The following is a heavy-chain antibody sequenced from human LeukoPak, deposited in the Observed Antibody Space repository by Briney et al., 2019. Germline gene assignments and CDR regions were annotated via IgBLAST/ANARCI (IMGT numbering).Heavy chain of an antibody. CDR3: AKSTIAVAGRPEFHY. V-gene: IGHV3-23*01. D-gene: IGHD6-19*01. CDR1: RFTFSSCG. J-gene: IGHJ4*02. Sequence: GGSLRLSCAASRFTFSSCGMSWVRQAPGKGLEWVSAISGSGGSTYYADSVKGRFTISRDNSKNTLYLQMNSLRAEDTAVYYCAKSTIAVAGRPEFHYLVQGTLVNVSS. CDR2: ISGSGGST.